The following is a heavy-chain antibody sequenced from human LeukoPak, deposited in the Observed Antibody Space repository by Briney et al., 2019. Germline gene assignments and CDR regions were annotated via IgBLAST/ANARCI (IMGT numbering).Heavy chain of an antibody. Sequence: GGSLRLSCSAFGFTFSNYLMSWVRQAPGKGLEWVANIKQDGSEKYYVGSVGGRFTISRDNAKNSLYLQMSGLRAEDTAVYYCARDGMITFGGVIVLDYWGQGTPVTVS. CDR3: ARDGMITFGGVIVLDY. D-gene: IGHD3-16*02. J-gene: IGHJ4*02. CDR1: GFTFSNYL. V-gene: IGHV3-7*01. CDR2: IKQDGSEK.